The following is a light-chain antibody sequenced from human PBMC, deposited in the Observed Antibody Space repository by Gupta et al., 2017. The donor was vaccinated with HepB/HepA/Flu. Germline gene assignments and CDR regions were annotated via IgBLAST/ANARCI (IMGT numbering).Light chain of an antibody. Sequence: HSALTQPASVSGSPGQSITIPCTGTSSDVGGYNYVSWYQQHPGKAPKLVTYDVSYRPSGVSNRFSGSKSGNTASLTISGLQAEDEADYYCSSYTSSISVVFGGGTKLTVL. CDR2: DVS. V-gene: IGLV2-14*03. CDR1: SSDVGGYNY. J-gene: IGLJ2*01. CDR3: SSYTSSISVV.